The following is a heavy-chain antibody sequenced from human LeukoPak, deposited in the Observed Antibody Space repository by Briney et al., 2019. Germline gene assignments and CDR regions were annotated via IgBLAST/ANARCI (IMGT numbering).Heavy chain of an antibody. CDR3: ARHYVFVYGGSSFDY. CDR2: IYYSGST. V-gene: IGHV4-59*08. D-gene: IGHD2-8*01. CDR1: GGSISGYY. Sequence: SETLSLTCTVSGGSISGYYWSWIRQPPGKGLEWIGYIYYSGSTNYNPSLRSRLTISVDTSRNQFSLKLSSVTAADTAVYYCARHYVFVYGGSSFDYWGQGTLVTVSS. J-gene: IGHJ4*02.